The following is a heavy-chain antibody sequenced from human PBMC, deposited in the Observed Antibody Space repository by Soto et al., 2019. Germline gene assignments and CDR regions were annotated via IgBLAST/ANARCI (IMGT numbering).Heavy chain of an antibody. J-gene: IGHJ4*02. CDR3: ARDHYYFDY. V-gene: IGHV3-30-3*01. CDR2: ISYDGSNK. CDR1: GFTFSSYA. Sequence: QVQLVESGGGVVQPGRSLRLSCAASGFTFSSYAMHWVRQAPGKGLEWVAVISYDGSNKYYADSVKGRFTISRDNSKNPLYLQMNSLRAEDTAVYYCARDHYYFDYWGQGTLVTVST.